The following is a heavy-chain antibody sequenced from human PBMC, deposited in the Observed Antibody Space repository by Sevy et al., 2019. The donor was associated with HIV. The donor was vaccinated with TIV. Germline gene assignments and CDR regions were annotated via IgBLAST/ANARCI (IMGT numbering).Heavy chain of an antibody. V-gene: IGHV3-73*01. CDR1: GFNFSGSA. CDR3: TRPGTLRLGMDV. Sequence: GGSLRLSCAASGFNFSGSAVHWVRRVSGKGLEWVGRIRSKANNYATVYSASLQGRFTISRDDSKNTVFLEMNSLKNEDTAVYYCTRPGTLRLGMDVWGQGTTVTVSS. J-gene: IGHJ6*02. D-gene: IGHD1-1*01. CDR2: IRSKANNYAT.